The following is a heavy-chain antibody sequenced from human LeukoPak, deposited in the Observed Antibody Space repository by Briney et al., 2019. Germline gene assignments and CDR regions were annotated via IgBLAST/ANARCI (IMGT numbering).Heavy chain of an antibody. V-gene: IGHV3-23*01. CDR2: ISGSGGST. J-gene: IGHJ4*02. CDR1: AFTFSSYA. D-gene: IGHD6-19*01. Sequence: GGSLRLSCAASAFTFSSYAMTWVRQAPGKGLEWVSGISGSGGSTYYADSLKGRFTISRDNSKNTLYLQMNSLRAEDTAVYYCAKLPPSGWYYFDYWGQGTLVTVSS. CDR3: AKLPPSGWYYFDY.